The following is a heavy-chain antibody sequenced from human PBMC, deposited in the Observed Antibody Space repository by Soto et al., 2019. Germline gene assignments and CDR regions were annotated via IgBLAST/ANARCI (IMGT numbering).Heavy chain of an antibody. Sequence: EVQLVESGGGLVQPGGSLRLSCAASGFTFSSYWMSWVRQAPGKGLEWVANIKQDGSEKYYVDSVKGRFTISRDNAKNSLYLQVNSLRAEDTAVYYCARRSYYYDSSGYYYKLYYFDYWGQGTLVTVSS. CDR1: GFTFSSYW. CDR3: ARRSYYYDSSGYYYKLYYFDY. D-gene: IGHD3-22*01. J-gene: IGHJ4*02. V-gene: IGHV3-7*05. CDR2: IKQDGSEK.